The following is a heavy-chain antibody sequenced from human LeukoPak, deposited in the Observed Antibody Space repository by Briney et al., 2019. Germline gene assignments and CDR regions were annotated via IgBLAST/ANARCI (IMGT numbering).Heavy chain of an antibody. J-gene: IGHJ4*02. CDR2: ISGDGSST. CDR1: GFTFSSYW. CDR3: AKVPYYDSSGYYSRYFDY. V-gene: IGHV3-74*01. D-gene: IGHD3-22*01. Sequence: GGSLRLSCAASGFTFSSYWMHWVRQAPGKGLVWVSRISGDGSSTFYADSVKGRFTISRDNAKNTLYLQMNSLRAEDTAVYYCAKVPYYDSSGYYSRYFDYWGQGTLVTVSS.